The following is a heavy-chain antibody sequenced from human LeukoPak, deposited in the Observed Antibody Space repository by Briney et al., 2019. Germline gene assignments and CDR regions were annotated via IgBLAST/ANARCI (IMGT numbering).Heavy chain of an antibody. J-gene: IGHJ5*02. D-gene: IGHD4-23*01. Sequence: GGSLRLSCAASGFTFSSYGMHWVRQAPGKGLEWVAVIWYDGSNKYYADSVKGRFTISRDNSKNTLYLQMNSLRAEDTAVYYCARSYGNSRPDPWGQGTLVTVSS. CDR3: ARSYGNSRPDP. CDR2: IWYDGSNK. CDR1: GFTFSSYG. V-gene: IGHV3-33*01.